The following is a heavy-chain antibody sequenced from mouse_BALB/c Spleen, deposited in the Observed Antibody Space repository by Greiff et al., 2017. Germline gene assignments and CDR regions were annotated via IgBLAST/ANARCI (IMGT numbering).Heavy chain of an antibody. CDR3: ARGTTARHFDV. CDR2: ISSGGST. J-gene: IGHJ1*01. V-gene: IGHV5-6-5*01. CDR1: GFTFSSYA. D-gene: IGHD1-2*01. Sequence: DVQLVESGGGLVKPGGSLKLSCAASGFTFSSYAMSWVRQTPEKRLEWVASISSGGSTYYPDSVKGRFTISRDNARNILYLQMSSLRSEDTAMYYCARGTTARHFDVWGAGTTVTVSS.